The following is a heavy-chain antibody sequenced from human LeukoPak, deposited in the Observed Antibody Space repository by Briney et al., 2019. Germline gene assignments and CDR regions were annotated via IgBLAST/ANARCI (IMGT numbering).Heavy chain of an antibody. CDR3: ARDPAFGAIDY. D-gene: IGHD3-10*01. CDR2: MNPDGTTV. CDR1: GFTFTTSY. J-gene: IGHJ4*02. V-gene: IGHV3-7*01. Sequence: GESLRLSCLTSGFTFTTSYMVWVHQAPGKGLEWVAGMNPDGTTVYYVDSVKGRFTVSRDNAKNSLYLQMNNLRVEDTAVHYCARDPAFGAIDYWGQGTLVTV.